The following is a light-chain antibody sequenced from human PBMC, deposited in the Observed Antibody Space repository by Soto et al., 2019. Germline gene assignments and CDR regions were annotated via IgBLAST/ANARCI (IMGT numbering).Light chain of an antibody. CDR1: QSVSSY. CDR3: QQRRYWPVT. J-gene: IGKJ1*01. Sequence: EIVLTQSPAILSMSPGERATLSCRASQSVSSYFAWYHQKPGQAPRLLIYDASNRATGVPARFSGSGSRTDFTLTISSLEPEDFAVYYCQQRRYWPVTFGQGTKVEIK. CDR2: DAS. V-gene: IGKV3-11*01.